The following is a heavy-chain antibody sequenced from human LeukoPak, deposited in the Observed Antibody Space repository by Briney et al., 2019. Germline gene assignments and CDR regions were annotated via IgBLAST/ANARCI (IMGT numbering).Heavy chain of an antibody. CDR2: IVGSGDNK. V-gene: IGHV3-48*03. Sequence: GGSLRLSCAASGFTFSNYEMNWVRQAPGKGLEWVSYIVGSGDNKQYADSVRGRFTISRDNAKNTLYLQMNSLRAEDTAVYYCARGGSYLSAFDIWGQGAMVTVSS. CDR3: ARGGSYLSAFDI. D-gene: IGHD1-26*01. J-gene: IGHJ3*02. CDR1: GFTFSNYE.